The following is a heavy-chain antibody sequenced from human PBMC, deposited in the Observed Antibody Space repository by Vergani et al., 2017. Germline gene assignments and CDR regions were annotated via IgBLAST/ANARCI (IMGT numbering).Heavy chain of an antibody. CDR1: GFTFDDYA. CDR2: ISWNSGSI. D-gene: IGHD1-26*01. CDR3: AKDIRGSYYRAFDI. V-gene: IGHV3-9*01. J-gene: IGHJ3*02. Sequence: EVQLVESGGGLVQPGRSLRLSCAASGFTFDDYAMPWVRQAPGKGLEWVSGISWNSGSIGYADSVKGRFTISRDNAKNSLYLQMNSLRAEDTALYYCAKDIRGSYYRAFDIWGQGTMVTVSS.